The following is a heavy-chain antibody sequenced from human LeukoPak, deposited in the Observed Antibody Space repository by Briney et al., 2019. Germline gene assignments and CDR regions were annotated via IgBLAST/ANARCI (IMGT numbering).Heavy chain of an antibody. CDR3: TRDQLYDYVWGSYRFPSPRY. CDR2: IRSKAYGGTT. Sequence: LPGGSLRLSCTASGFTFGDYAMSWFRQAPGKGLEWVGFIRSKAYGGTTEYAASVKGRFTISRDDSKSIAYLQMNSLKTEDTAVYYCTRDQLYDYVWGSYRFPSPRYWGQGTLVTVSS. V-gene: IGHV3-49*03. CDR1: GFTFGDYA. D-gene: IGHD3-16*02. J-gene: IGHJ4*02.